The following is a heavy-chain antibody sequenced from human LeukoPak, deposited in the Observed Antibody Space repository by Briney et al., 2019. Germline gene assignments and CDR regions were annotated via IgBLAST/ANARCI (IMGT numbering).Heavy chain of an antibody. V-gene: IGHV3-21*01. J-gene: IGHJ4*02. CDR1: GFTVSSNY. CDR2: ISSSSSYI. D-gene: IGHD6-25*01. Sequence: GGSLRLSCAASGFTVSSNYMSWVRQAPGKGLEWVSSISSSSSYIYYADSVKGRFTISRDNAKNSLYLQMNSLRAEDTAVYYCAREPAAEGYWGQGTLVTVSS. CDR3: AREPAAEGY.